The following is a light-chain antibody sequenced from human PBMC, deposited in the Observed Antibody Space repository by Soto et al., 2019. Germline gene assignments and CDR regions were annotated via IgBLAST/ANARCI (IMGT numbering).Light chain of an antibody. CDR2: GAS. CDR1: QSVGRH. Sequence: IVLTQNTGTLSLCPGERAALSFGAIQSVGRHLAWYQQNPGQAPRLLIYGASTRATGIPARFSGSGSGTEFTLTISSLQSGYFAVYYCQQYNNWPRTFGQGSKV. CDR3: QQYNNWPRT. V-gene: IGKV3-15*01. J-gene: IGKJ1*01.